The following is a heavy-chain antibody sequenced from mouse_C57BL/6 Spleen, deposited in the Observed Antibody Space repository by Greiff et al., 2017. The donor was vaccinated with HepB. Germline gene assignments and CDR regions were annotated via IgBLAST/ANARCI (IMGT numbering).Heavy chain of an antibody. J-gene: IGHJ2*01. CDR3: ARLRHYFDY. D-gene: IGHD2-12*01. CDR1: GYSITSGYY. CDR2: ISYDGSN. V-gene: IGHV3-6*01. Sequence: EVQVVESGPGLVKPSQSLSLTCSVTGYSITSGYYWNWIRQFPGNKLEWMGYISYDGSNNYNPSLKNRISITRDTSKNQFFLKLNSVTTEDTATYYCARLRHYFDYWGQGTTLTVSS.